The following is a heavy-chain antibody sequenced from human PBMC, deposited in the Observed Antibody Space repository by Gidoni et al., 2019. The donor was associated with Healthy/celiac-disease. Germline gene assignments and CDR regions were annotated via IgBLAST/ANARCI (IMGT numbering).Heavy chain of an antibody. CDR2: INHSGST. D-gene: IGHD3-10*01. J-gene: IGHJ6*02. V-gene: IGHV4-34*01. CDR1: GGSFSGYY. Sequence: QVQLQQWGAGLLKPSETLSLTCAVYGGSFSGYYWSWIRQPPGKGLEWIGEINHSGSTNYNPSLKSRVTISVDTSKNQFYLKLSSVTAADTAVYYCARGEYYGSGSYYRYYYYYGMDVWGQGTTVTVSS. CDR3: ARGEYYGSGSYYRYYYYYGMDV.